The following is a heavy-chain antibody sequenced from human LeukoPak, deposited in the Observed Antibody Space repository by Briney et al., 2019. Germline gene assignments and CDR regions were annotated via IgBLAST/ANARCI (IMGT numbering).Heavy chain of an antibody. D-gene: IGHD4-17*01. CDR3: ASSYYGDYGAFDI. V-gene: IGHV4-39*01. CDR2: IYYSGST. Sequence: SETLSLTCTVSGGSISSSSYYWGWIRQPPGKGLEWIGSIYYSGSTYYNPSLKSRVTISVDTSKNQFSLKLSSVTAADTAVYYCASSYYGDYGAFDIWGQGTMVTVSS. J-gene: IGHJ3*02. CDR1: GGSISSSSYY.